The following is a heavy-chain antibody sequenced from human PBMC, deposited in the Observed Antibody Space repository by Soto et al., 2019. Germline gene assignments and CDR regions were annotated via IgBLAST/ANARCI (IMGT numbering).Heavy chain of an antibody. J-gene: IGHJ5*02. CDR1: GGSFSGYY. CDR2: INHSGST. D-gene: IGHD5-18*01. V-gene: IGHV4-34*01. CDR3: ARMIGYSYGYYWFDP. Sequence: QVQLQQWGAGLLKPSETLSLTCAVYGGSFSGYYWSWIRQPPGKGLEWIGEINHSGSTNYNPSLMRRVTISVDTSKNQFSLKLSSVTAADTAVYYCARMIGYSYGYYWFDPWGQGTLVTVSS.